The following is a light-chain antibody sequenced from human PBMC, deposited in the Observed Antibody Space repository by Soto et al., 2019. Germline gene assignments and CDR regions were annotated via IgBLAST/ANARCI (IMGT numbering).Light chain of an antibody. J-gene: IGKJ1*01. CDR1: QNIRNW. Sequence: DIQMTQSPSALSASVGDRVTITCRTSQNIRNWLAWYQQKPGKAPKLLIYKASTLESGVPSRFSGSGSGTEFTLAISSLQPDDFATHYCQQYHSYSSTFGQGTKVDIK. CDR2: KAS. CDR3: QQYHSYSST. V-gene: IGKV1-5*03.